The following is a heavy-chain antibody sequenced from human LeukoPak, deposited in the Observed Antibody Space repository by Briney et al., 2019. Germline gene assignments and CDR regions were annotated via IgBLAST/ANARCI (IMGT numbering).Heavy chain of an antibody. CDR3: ASSLPINWNDLGFDY. Sequence: GASVKVSCKASGYTFTDYYLHWVRQAPGQGLEWMGWINPKSGGTNYAQKFQGRVTMTRDTSISTAYRELSRLRSDDTAVYYCASSLPINWNDLGFDYWGQGTLVTVSS. D-gene: IGHD1-1*01. CDR1: GYTFTDYY. J-gene: IGHJ4*02. V-gene: IGHV1-2*02. CDR2: INPKSGGT.